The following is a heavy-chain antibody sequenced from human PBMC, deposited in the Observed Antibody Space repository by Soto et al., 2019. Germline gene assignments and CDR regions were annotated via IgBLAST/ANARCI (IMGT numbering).Heavy chain of an antibody. Sequence: GGSLRVSCAASGFTFTRYSMNWVRQAPGKGLEWVSSISSTTNYIYYGDSMKGRFTISRDNAKNSLYLEMNSLRAEDTAVYYCARESEDLTSNFDYWGQGTLVTVSS. CDR2: ISSTTNYI. V-gene: IGHV3-21*06. CDR1: GFTFTRYS. CDR3: ARESEDLTSNFDY. J-gene: IGHJ4*01.